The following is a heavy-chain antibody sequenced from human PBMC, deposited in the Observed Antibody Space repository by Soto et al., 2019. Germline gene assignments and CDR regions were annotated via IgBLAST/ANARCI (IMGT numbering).Heavy chain of an antibody. D-gene: IGHD6-19*01. V-gene: IGHV1-69*01. J-gene: IGHJ4*01. Sequence: SIDVIGCLRQAPGQGLEWMGGIIPIFGTANYAQKFQGRVTITADESTSTAYMELSSLRSEDMAVYYYARDSGIAVAGSWGHGTLVTVSS. CDR3: ARDSGIAVAGS. CDR2: IIPIFGTA. CDR1: SIDV.